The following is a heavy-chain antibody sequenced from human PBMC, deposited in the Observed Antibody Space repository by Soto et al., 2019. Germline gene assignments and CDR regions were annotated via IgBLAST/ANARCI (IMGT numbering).Heavy chain of an antibody. CDR2: INSDGSTT. CDR1: GFLFSSYW. J-gene: IGHJ4*02. CDR3: PRGRPLDY. Sequence: EVQLVESGGGLVQPGGSLRLSCAASGFLFSSYWMHWVRQAPGRGLVWVSRINSDGSTTDYADSVKGRSTISRDNAKTTLLPHMHSLTAEDSAVYFCPRGRPLDYWGQGTLVTVSS. V-gene: IGHV3-74*01.